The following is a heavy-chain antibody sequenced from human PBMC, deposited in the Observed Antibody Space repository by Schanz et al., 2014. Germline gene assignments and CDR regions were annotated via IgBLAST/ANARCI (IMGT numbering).Heavy chain of an antibody. Sequence: EVQLLESGGGLVQPGGSLRLSCTVSGFTVNNYAMNWVRQAPGRGLEWVSGITRQGTTYYADFVKGRFSISRDLSSNTLYLQMNSLRADDSAIYYCARPSDSSWYMDVWGKGTTVTDSS. CDR2: ITRQGTT. CDR3: ARPSDSSWYMDV. V-gene: IGHV3-23*01. CDR1: GFTVNNYA. D-gene: IGHD2-21*02. J-gene: IGHJ6*03.